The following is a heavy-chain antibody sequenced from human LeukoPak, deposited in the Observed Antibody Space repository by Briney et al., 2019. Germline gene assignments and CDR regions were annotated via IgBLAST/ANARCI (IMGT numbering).Heavy chain of an antibody. CDR1: GFTFNNYA. CDR3: ARNKYCSGGSCPYGGWFDP. J-gene: IGHJ5*02. Sequence: PGGSLRLSCEASGFTFNNYAMHWVRQAPGKGLEWVSGISWDRGTTGYGDSVKGRFTISRDNSKNTLYLQMNSLRAEDTAVYYCARNKYCSGGSCPYGGWFDPWGQGTLVTVSS. V-gene: IGHV3-9*01. CDR2: ISWDRGTT. D-gene: IGHD2-15*01.